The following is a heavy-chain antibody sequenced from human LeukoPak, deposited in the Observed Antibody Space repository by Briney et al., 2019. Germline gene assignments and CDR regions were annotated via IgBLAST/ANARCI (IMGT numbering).Heavy chain of an antibody. CDR3: ARDMDSYGSSFDY. Sequence: GGSLRLSCAASGFTFSSYWMNWVRQAPGKGLVWVSRIASDGSSTTYADSVKGRFSISRDNAKNTLYLQMNSLRVEDTAVYYCARDMDSYGSSFDYWGQGTLVTVSS. CDR1: GFTFSSYW. D-gene: IGHD5-18*01. J-gene: IGHJ4*02. CDR2: IASDGSST. V-gene: IGHV3-74*01.